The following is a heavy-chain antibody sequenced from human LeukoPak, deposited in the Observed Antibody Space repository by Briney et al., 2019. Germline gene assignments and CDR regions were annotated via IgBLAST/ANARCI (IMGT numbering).Heavy chain of an antibody. CDR2: IYSSGST. V-gene: IGHV4-39*07. CDR1: GGSMSSSSYY. D-gene: IGHD3-22*01. J-gene: IGHJ4*02. Sequence: SETLSLTCTVSGGSMSSSSYYWGWIRQPPGKGLEWIGSIYSSGSTNYNPSLKGRVTISVDTSNNQFSMKLSSVTAADAAVYYCARDHYYNSSGYTFGYWGQGTLVTVSS. CDR3: ARDHYYNSSGYTFGY.